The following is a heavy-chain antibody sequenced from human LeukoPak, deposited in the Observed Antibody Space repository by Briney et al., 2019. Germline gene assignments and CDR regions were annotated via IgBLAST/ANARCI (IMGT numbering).Heavy chain of an antibody. CDR1: GGSISSGDYY. Sequence: SETLSLTGTVSGGSISSGDYYWSWIRQPPGKGLEWIAYMYYSGSTYYNPSLKSRVTMSADTSKNQLSLKLSSVTAADTAVYYCARPYYYDSRIDPWGQGILVTVSS. CDR2: MYYSGST. CDR3: ARPYYYDSRIDP. D-gene: IGHD3-22*01. J-gene: IGHJ5*02. V-gene: IGHV4-30-4*01.